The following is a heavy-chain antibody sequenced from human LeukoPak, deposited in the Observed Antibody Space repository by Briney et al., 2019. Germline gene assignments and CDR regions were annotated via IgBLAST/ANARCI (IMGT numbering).Heavy chain of an antibody. V-gene: IGHV3-66*01. CDR1: GFTVSGNY. CDR2: IDSRGST. J-gene: IGHJ4*02. Sequence: GGSLRLSCAASGFTVSGNYMSWVRQAPGKGLEWVSVIDSRGSTYYADSVKGRFTVSRDNSKNTLYLQMIILRAEDTAVYYCVGGRGSYWGQGTLVTVSS. D-gene: IGHD5-12*01. CDR3: VGGRGSY.